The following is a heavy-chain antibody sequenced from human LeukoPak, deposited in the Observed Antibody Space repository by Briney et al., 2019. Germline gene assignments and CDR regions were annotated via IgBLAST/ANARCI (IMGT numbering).Heavy chain of an antibody. D-gene: IGHD6-13*01. J-gene: IGHJ4*02. CDR1: GYTFTSYG. V-gene: IGHV1-18*01. CDR3: AREQASSSSWYPTQDY. CDR2: ISAYNGNT. Sequence: GASVKVSCKASGYTFTSYGISWVRQAPGQGLEWMGWISAYNGNTNYAQKLQGRVTMTTDTSTSTAYMELRSLRSDDTAVYYCAREQASSSSWYPTQDYWGRGTLVTVSS.